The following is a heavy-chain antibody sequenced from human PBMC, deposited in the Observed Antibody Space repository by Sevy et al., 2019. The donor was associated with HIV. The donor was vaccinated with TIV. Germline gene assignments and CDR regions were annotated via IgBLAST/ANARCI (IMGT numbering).Heavy chain of an antibody. D-gene: IGHD4-4*01. CDR3: ARTTVTTPSKYYFDY. CDR2: IYYSGST. J-gene: IGHJ4*02. Sequence: SETLSLTCTVSGGSISSSSYYWGWIRQPPGKGLEWIGSIYYSGSTYYNPSLKSRVTISVDTSKNQFSLKLSSVTAADTAVYYCARTTVTTPSKYYFDYWGQGTLVTVSS. V-gene: IGHV4-39*01. CDR1: GGSISSSSYY.